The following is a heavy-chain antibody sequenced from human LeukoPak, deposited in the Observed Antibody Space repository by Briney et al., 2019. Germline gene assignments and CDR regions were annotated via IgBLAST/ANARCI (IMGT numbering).Heavy chain of an antibody. CDR2: IYHSGST. CDR3: ARQGGIVVVPAARECNWFDP. J-gene: IGHJ5*02. Sequence: SETLSLTCAVSGYSISSGYYWGWIRQPPGKGLEWIGSIYHSGSTYYNPSLKSRVTISVDTSKNQFSLKLSSVTAADTAVYYCARQGGIVVVPAARECNWFDPWGQGTLVTVSS. D-gene: IGHD2-2*01. V-gene: IGHV4-38-2*01. CDR1: GYSISSGYY.